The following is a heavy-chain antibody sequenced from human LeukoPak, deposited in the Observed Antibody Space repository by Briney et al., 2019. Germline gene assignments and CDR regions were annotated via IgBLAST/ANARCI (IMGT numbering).Heavy chain of an antibody. D-gene: IGHD3-10*01. J-gene: IGHJ4*02. CDR1: GGSISSSSYY. CDR2: IYYSGST. CDR3: ATYGSGPQTLDY. V-gene: IGHV4-39*07. Sequence: SETLSLTCTVSGGSISSSSYYWGWIRQPPGKGLEWIGSIYYSGSTYYNPSLKSRVTISVDTSKNQFSLKLSSVTAADTAVYYCATYGSGPQTLDYWGQGTLVTVPS.